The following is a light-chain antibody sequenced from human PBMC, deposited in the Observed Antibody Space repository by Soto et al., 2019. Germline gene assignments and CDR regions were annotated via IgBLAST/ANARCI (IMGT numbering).Light chain of an antibody. V-gene: IGKV3-20*01. J-gene: IGKJ2*01. Sequence: GTLTSFAAGRCTLPCRASQSVPSNYLAWYQQKPGQAPRLLIYGASSRAIDVPDRFSGSGSGTDFSLTIATLEPEDFVLYHCQQYGSPPYTFGPGTKVDI. CDR3: QQYGSPPYT. CDR1: QSVPSNY. CDR2: GAS.